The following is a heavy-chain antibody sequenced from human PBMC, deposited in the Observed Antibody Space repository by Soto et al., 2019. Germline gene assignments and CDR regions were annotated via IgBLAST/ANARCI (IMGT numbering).Heavy chain of an antibody. V-gene: IGHV1-69*13. CDR2: IIPIFGTA. D-gene: IGHD5-18*01. J-gene: IGHJ6*02. CDR3: ARAPVDTAMVVPVYYYYGMDV. Sequence: GASVKVSCKASGGTFSSYAISWVRQAPGQGLEWMGGIIPIFGTANYAQKFQGRVTITADESTSTAYMELSSLRSEDTAVYYCARAPVDTAMVVPVYYYYGMDVWGQGTTVTVS. CDR1: GGTFSSYA.